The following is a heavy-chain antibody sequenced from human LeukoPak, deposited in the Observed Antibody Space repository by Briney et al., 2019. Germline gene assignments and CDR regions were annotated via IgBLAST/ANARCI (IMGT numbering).Heavy chain of an antibody. V-gene: IGHV1-2*06. D-gene: IGHD3-3*01. J-gene: IGHJ6*03. CDR3: ARGGVDFWSGYSYYYYYMDV. Sequence: ASVKVSCKASGYTFTGYYMHWVRQAPGQGLEWMGRINPNSGGTNYAQKVQGRVTMTRDTSISTAYMELSRLRSDDTAVYYCARGGVDFWSGYSYYYYYMDVWGKGTTVTVSS. CDR2: INPNSGGT. CDR1: GYTFTGYY.